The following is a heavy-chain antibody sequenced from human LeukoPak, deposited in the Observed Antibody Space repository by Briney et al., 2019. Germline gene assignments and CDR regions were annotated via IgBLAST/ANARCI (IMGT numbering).Heavy chain of an antibody. J-gene: IGHJ4*02. V-gene: IGHV5-51*01. Sequence: GESLKISCKGSGYKFTDYWIGWVRQMPGKGLEWMGIIYPGDSDTKYSPSFEGQVTISADKSITTAYLQWSSLRASDTAVYYCAKAVNFDWLPNDYWGQGTLVTVSS. CDR1: GYKFTDYW. CDR2: IYPGDSDT. D-gene: IGHD3-9*01. CDR3: AKAVNFDWLPNDY.